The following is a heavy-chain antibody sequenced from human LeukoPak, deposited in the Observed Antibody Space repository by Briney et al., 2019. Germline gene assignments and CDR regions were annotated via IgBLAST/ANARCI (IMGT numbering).Heavy chain of an antibody. CDR2: IKQDGSEK. V-gene: IGHV3-7*01. J-gene: IGHJ6*02. CDR1: GFTFSSYW. D-gene: IGHD3-9*01. CDR3: ARVLGYYDILTGYYNFYGMDV. Sequence: GGSLRLSCAASGFTFSSYWMSWVRQAPGKGLEWVANIKQDGSEKYYVDSVKGRFTISRDNAKNSLYLQMNSLRAEDTAVYYCARVLGYYDILTGYYNFYGMDVWGQGTTVTVSS.